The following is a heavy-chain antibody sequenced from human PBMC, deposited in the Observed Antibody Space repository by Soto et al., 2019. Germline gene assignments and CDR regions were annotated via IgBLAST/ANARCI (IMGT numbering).Heavy chain of an antibody. CDR1: GFTFSSYA. J-gene: IGHJ3*02. V-gene: IGHV3-23*01. CDR2: ISGSGGST. Sequence: GGSLRLSCAASGFTFSSYAMSWVRQAPGKGLEWVSAISGSGGSTYYADSVKGRFTISRDNSKNTLYLQMNSLRAEDTAVYYCAKDRVGYSYGPDDGYDAFDIWGQGTMVTVSS. D-gene: IGHD5-18*01. CDR3: AKDRVGYSYGPDDGYDAFDI.